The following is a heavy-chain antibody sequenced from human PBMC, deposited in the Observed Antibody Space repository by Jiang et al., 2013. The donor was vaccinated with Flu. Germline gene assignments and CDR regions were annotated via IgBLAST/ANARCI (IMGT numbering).Heavy chain of an antibody. D-gene: IGHD1-26*01. Sequence: PGLVKPSETLSLTCTVSGGSISSYYWSWIRQPPGKGLEWIGYIYYSGSTNYNPSLKSRVTIPVDTSKNQFSLKLSSVTAADTAVYYCARVSGISAWELPPRFDYWGQGTLVTVSS. CDR2: IYYSGST. CDR1: GGSISSYY. J-gene: IGHJ4*02. V-gene: IGHV4-59*01. CDR3: ARVSGISAWELPPRFDY.